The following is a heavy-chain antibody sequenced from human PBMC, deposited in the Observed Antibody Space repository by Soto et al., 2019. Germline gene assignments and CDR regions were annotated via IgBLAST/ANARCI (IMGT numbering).Heavy chain of an antibody. CDR1: GFTFSSYW. CDR2: IKQDGREK. Sequence: PGGSRRLSGAAFGFTFSSYWLVWAGRSPGKGREWVANIKQDGREKYYVGSVKGRFTISRDNAKNSPYRQVNGRRAEDTAVYYCARDLGYCSGGSCYRERAHFEYWGPGTLVTVSS. CDR3: ARDLGYCSGGSCYRERAHFEY. V-gene: IGHV3-7*01. J-gene: IGHJ4*01. D-gene: IGHD2-15*01.